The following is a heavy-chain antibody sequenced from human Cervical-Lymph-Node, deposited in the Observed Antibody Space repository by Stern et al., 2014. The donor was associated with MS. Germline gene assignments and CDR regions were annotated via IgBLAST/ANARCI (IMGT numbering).Heavy chain of an antibody. CDR1: GGTLNNYA. Sequence: QLVQSGAEVKKPGSSVKVSCKASGGTLNNYAVSWVRQAPGQGLEWIGKIIPFLGIANYAHKFQGRVTLTAAATTSYMEVSSLRSDDTAVYYCARSPDLYDSSGYYFDWGQGTLVTVSS. D-gene: IGHD3-22*01. CDR2: IIPFLGIA. CDR3: ARSPDLYDSSGYYFD. J-gene: IGHJ4*02. V-gene: IGHV1-69*09.